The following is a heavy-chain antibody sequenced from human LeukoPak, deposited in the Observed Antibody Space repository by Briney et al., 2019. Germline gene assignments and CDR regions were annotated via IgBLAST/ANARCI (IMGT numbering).Heavy chain of an antibody. Sequence: PSETLSLTCTVSGGSISSYYWSWIRQPPGKGLEWIGHIYYSGNTKYNPSLKSRVSISVDTSKNQFSLKLSSVTAADTAVYYYARDANGYNPFDYWGQGTLVTVS. D-gene: IGHD5-24*01. J-gene: IGHJ4*02. CDR1: GGSISSYY. CDR2: IYYSGNT. CDR3: ARDANGYNPFDY. V-gene: IGHV4-59*01.